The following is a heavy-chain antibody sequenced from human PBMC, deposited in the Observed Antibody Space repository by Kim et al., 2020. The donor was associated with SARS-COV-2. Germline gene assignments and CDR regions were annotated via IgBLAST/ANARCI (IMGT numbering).Heavy chain of an antibody. D-gene: IGHD6-19*01. Sequence: SETLSHTCTVSGYSISSGYYWGWIRQPPGKGLEWIGSIYHSGSTYYNPSLKSRVTISVDTSKNQFSLKLSSVTAADTAVYYCARGSRGSDAFDIWGQGT. CDR1: GYSISSGYY. CDR3: ARGSRGSDAFDI. CDR2: IYHSGST. J-gene: IGHJ3*02. V-gene: IGHV4-38-2*02.